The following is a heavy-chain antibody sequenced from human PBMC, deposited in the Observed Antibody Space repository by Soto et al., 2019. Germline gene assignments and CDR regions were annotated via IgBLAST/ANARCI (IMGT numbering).Heavy chain of an antibody. CDR3: ARERPDGARLDP. J-gene: IGHJ5*02. Sequence: SETLSLTCTVSGGSINSNRYYWAWIRQPPGKGLEWIGYIYHSGSTYYNPSLKSRVTISVNTSKNQFSLKLSSVTAADTAVYYCARERPDGARLDPWGQGTLVTVSS. CDR1: GGSINSNRYY. V-gene: IGHV4-30-4*08. CDR2: IYHSGST. D-gene: IGHD6-6*01.